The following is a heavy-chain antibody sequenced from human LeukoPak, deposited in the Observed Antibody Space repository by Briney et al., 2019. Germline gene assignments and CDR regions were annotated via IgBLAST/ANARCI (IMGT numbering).Heavy chain of an antibody. J-gene: IGHJ5*02. Sequence: SETLSLTCTVSGGSISSGDYYWSWIHQPPGKGMEWIGYIYYSGSTYYNPSLKSRVTISVDTSKNQFSLKLSSVTAADTAVYYCARVGYIVVQFDPWGLGTLVTVSS. D-gene: IGHD5-12*01. CDR1: GGSISSGDYY. CDR3: ARVGYIVVQFDP. V-gene: IGHV4-30-4*01. CDR2: IYYSGST.